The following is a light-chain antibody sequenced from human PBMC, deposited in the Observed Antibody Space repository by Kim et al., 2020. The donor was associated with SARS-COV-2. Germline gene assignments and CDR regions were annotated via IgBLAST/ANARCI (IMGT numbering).Light chain of an antibody. CDR3: QYYGGSPVT. J-gene: IGKJ4*01. CDR1: QSVSSTD. V-gene: IGKV3-20*01. CDR2: AAS. Sequence: LSPGEKATLSCRAGQSVSSTDFAWYQQKPGQAPRLRMYAASSGATGIPDRFSGSGSGTDFTLTISRLEPGDFAVYYCQYYGGSPVTFGGGTRVEI.